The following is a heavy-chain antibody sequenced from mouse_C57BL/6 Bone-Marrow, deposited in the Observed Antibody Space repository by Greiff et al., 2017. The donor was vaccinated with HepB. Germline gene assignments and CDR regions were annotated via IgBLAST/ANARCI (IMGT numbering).Heavy chain of an antibody. Sequence: EVKLMESGAELVRPGASVKLSCTASGFTFKDYYMHWVKQRPEQGLEWIGRIDPEDGDTEYAPKFQGKATMTVDTSSNTAYLQLSSLTSEDTAVYYSTTYYSNSFAYWGQGTLVTVSA. D-gene: IGHD2-5*01. CDR1: GFTFKDYY. CDR3: TTYYSNSFAY. V-gene: IGHV14-1*01. CDR2: IDPEDGDT. J-gene: IGHJ3*01.